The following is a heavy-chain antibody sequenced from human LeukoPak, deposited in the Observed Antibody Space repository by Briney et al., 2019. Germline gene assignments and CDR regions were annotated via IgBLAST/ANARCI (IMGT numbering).Heavy chain of an antibody. CDR1: GGSISSSNW. D-gene: IGHD1-26*01. CDR3: ARDRRGSGSHQRFDYYYGMDV. J-gene: IGHJ6*02. CDR2: IYHSGST. Sequence: PSGTLSLTCAVSGGSISSSNWWSWVRQRPGKGLEWMGEIYHSGSTNYNPSLKSRVTISVDKSKNQFSLKLSSVTAADTAVYYCARDRRGSGSHQRFDYYYGMDVWGQGTTVTVSS. V-gene: IGHV4-4*02.